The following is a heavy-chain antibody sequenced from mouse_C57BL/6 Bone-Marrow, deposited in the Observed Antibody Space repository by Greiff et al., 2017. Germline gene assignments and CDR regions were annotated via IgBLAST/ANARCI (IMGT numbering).Heavy chain of an antibody. CDR3: ARRGGSTDFAY. CDR1: GFTFSDYY. CDR2: INYDGSST. J-gene: IGHJ3*01. D-gene: IGHD1-1*01. V-gene: IGHV5-16*01. Sequence: EVNVVESEGGLVQPGSSMKLSCTASGFTFSDYYMAWVRQVPEKGLEWVANINYDGSSTYYLDSLKSRFIISRDNAKHILYLQMSSLKSEDTATYYCARRGGSTDFAYWGQGTLVTVSA.